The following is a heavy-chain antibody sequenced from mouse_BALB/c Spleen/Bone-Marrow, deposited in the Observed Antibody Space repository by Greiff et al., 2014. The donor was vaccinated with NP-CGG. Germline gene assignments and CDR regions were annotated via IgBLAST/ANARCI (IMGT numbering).Heavy chain of an antibody. CDR1: GYTFTNYW. J-gene: IGHJ1*01. V-gene: IGHV1S41*01. CDR3: ARERYGYGGWYFDD. D-gene: IGHD2-2*01. CDR2: IAPGSGST. Sequence: DLVKPGASVKLSCKTSGYTFTNYWINWIKQRPGQGLEWLGRIAPGSGSTYYNEMFKVKAPLTVDTSSSTAYIQLSSLSSEDSAVYFCARERYGYGGWYFDDWGAGTTVTVSS.